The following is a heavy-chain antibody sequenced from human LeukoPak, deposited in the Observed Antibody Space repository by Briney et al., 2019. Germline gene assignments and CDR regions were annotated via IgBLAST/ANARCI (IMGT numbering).Heavy chain of an antibody. V-gene: IGHV3-48*01. D-gene: IGHD3-22*01. Sequence: GGSLRLSCAASGFTFNTYTMNWVRQAPGKGLEWVSYISGSSGIIDYADSVRGRFTISRDNAKNSLYLQMNSLRAEDTAVYYCARGNDIGGYYYPHFDYWGQGTLVTVSS. CDR2: ISGSSGII. CDR3: ARGNDIGGYYYPHFDY. CDR1: GFTFNTYT. J-gene: IGHJ4*02.